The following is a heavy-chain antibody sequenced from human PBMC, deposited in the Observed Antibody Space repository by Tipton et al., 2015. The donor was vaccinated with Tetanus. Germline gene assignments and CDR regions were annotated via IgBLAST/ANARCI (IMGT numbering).Heavy chain of an antibody. J-gene: IGHJ4*02. CDR2: IKQDGSET. Sequence: GSLRLSCAASGFTFSGYWMSWVRQAPGKGLEWVANIKQDGSETYHVDSVKGRFTISRDNAKNSLYLQMNSLKAKDSAVYYCTRVRYSSGWYPSDYWGQGTLVTVSS. D-gene: IGHD6-19*01. V-gene: IGHV3-7*01. CDR1: GFTFSGYW. CDR3: TRVRYSSGWYPSDY.